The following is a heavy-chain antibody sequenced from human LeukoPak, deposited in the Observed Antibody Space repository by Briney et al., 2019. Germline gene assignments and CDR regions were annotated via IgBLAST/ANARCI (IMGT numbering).Heavy chain of an antibody. D-gene: IGHD6-19*01. J-gene: IGHJ4*02. CDR2: IPHAGTT. CDR3: ARWDDSAWAFGS. V-gene: IGHV4-59*08. CDR1: GGSILTYS. Sequence: SETLSLTCIVSGGSILTYSWNWIRQSPGKGLEWIGYIPHAGTTSYRSSLKSRVTISVDSSKNQLSLKLASVTAADTAVYFCARWDDSAWAFGSWGPGTLVTVSS.